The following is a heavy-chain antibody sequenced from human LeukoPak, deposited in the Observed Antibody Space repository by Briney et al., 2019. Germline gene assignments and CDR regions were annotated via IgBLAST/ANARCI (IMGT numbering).Heavy chain of an antibody. Sequence: SETLSLTCRVSGASISSYHWSWIRQPPGKGLEWIGYLYYSGSTNYNPSLKSRVTISVDTSKNQFSLKLSSVTAADTAVYYCARAGSGYSFDYWGQGTLVTVSS. D-gene: IGHD5-18*01. CDR2: LYYSGST. J-gene: IGHJ4*02. CDR1: GASISSYH. V-gene: IGHV4-59*01. CDR3: ARAGSGYSFDY.